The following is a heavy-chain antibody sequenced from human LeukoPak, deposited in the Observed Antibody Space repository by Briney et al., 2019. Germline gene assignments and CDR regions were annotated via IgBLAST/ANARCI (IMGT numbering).Heavy chain of an antibody. CDR3: ARASTLGFSGYDTLDY. D-gene: IGHD3-3*01. Sequence: VASVKVSCKASGYTFTGYYMHWVRQAPGQGLEWMGRINPNSGGTNYAQKFQGRVTMTRDTSISTAYMELSSLRSEDTAVYYCARASTLGFSGYDTLDYWGQGTLVTVSS. V-gene: IGHV1-2*06. CDR2: INPNSGGT. J-gene: IGHJ4*02. CDR1: GYTFTGYY.